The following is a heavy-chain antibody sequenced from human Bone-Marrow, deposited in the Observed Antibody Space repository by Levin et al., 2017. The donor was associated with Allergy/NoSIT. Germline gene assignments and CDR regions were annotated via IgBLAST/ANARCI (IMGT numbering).Heavy chain of an antibody. CDR2: VSSNGGST. J-gene: IGHJ4*02. D-gene: IGHD3-22*01. Sequence: PGGSLRLSCSASGFTFSSYAMHWVRQAPGKGLEYVSAVSSNGGSTYYTDSVKGRFTISRDNSKNTLYLQMSTLRAEDTAVYYCVKSFDSSGYYPGWGQGTLVTVSS. CDR3: VKSFDSSGYYPG. CDR1: GFTFSSYA. V-gene: IGHV3-64D*06.